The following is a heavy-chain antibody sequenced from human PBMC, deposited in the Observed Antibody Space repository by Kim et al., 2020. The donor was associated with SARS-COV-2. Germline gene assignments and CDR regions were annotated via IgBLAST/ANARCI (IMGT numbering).Heavy chain of an antibody. Sequence: GRSLRLSCAASGFTFGDYAMHWVRQAPGKGLEWVSGISWNSGSIGYADSVKGRFTISRDNAKNSLYLQMNSLRAEDTALYYCAKGEEYYYDTTLDYWGQGTLVTVSS. D-gene: IGHD3-22*01. CDR3: AKGEEYYYDTTLDY. J-gene: IGHJ4*02. CDR1: GFTFGDYA. CDR2: ISWNSGSI. V-gene: IGHV3-9*01.